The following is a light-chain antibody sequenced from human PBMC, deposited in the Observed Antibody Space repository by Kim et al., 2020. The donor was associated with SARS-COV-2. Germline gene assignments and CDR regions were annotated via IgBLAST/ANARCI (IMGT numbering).Light chain of an antibody. CDR2: RNN. Sequence: REAATLTRTGNSNHVGKQGAAWPQQHQGHPPKLLSYRNNNRPAGISERFSASRSGSTASLTITGLQPEDEADYYCSAWDYILRAWVFGGGTTVTVL. CDR1: SNHVGKQG. CDR3: SAWDYILRAWV. J-gene: IGLJ3*02. V-gene: IGLV10-54*04.